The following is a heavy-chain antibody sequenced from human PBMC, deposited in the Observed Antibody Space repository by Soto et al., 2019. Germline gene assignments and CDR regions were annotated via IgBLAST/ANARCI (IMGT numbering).Heavy chain of an antibody. CDR2: ISYDGSNK. V-gene: IGHV3-30*18. CDR3: GKEVGGYHGVLDY. CDR1: GFTFSSRG. Sequence: PGGSLRLSCAASGFTFSSRGMHWVRQAPGKGLEWVAGISYDGSNKYYVDSVEGRFTISRDNSKKTLYLQMNSLRAEDTAMYYCGKEVGGYHGVLDYWAEAALVTVSS. J-gene: IGHJ4*02. D-gene: IGHD2-2*01.